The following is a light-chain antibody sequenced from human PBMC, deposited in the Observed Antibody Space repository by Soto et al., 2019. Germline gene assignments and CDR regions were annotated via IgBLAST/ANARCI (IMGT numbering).Light chain of an antibody. Sequence: DMQMTQSPSSLFGSVGDRVTSTCRASQCIGTYLAWFQQKPGKAPKSLIYAVYTLQSGVTSRFSGSGSGTDFTITISSLQSEDFAIYYCQPYHTYPRTVGRVTQVEIK. CDR2: AVY. CDR3: QPYHTYPRT. J-gene: IGKJ4*02. CDR1: QCIGTY. V-gene: IGKV1-16*01.